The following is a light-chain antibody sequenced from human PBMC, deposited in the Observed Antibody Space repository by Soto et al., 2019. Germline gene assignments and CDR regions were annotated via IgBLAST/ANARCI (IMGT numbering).Light chain of an antibody. CDR2: DAS. J-gene: IGKJ4*02. V-gene: IGKV1-33*01. CDR1: QDIRNY. CDR3: QQFGDLPRT. Sequence: DIQMTQSPSSLSVSVGDSVTITCQASQDIRNYLNWYQQKPGKAPKLLVYDASKLEAGVPSRFSGSGSGTDFTLTISSLQPEDIATYYCQQFGDLPRTVGGGSKMEFK.